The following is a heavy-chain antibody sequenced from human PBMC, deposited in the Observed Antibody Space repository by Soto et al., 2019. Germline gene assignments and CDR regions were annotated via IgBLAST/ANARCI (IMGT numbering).Heavy chain of an antibody. J-gene: IGHJ4*02. Sequence: SVKVSCKASGGTFSSYAISWVRQAPGQGLEWMGGIIPIFGTANYAQKFQGRVTITADESTSTAYMELSSLRSEDTAVYYCARDRKYCTNGVCHGPFDYWGQGTLVTVS. CDR3: ARDRKYCTNGVCHGPFDY. CDR2: IIPIFGTA. D-gene: IGHD2-8*01. CDR1: GGTFSSYA. V-gene: IGHV1-69*13.